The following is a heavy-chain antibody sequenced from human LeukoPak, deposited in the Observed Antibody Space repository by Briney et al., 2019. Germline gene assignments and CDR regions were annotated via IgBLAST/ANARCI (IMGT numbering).Heavy chain of an antibody. Sequence: PGGSLRLSCAASGFTVSSNYMSWVRQAPGKGLEWISVIYSGGSTYYADSVKGRLTISRDNSKNTLYLQMNSLRAEDTAVYYCARAYYDSSGRDYWGQGTLVTVSS. CDR3: ARAYYDSSGRDY. CDR1: GFTVSSNY. J-gene: IGHJ4*02. CDR2: IYSGGST. D-gene: IGHD3-22*01. V-gene: IGHV3-66*01.